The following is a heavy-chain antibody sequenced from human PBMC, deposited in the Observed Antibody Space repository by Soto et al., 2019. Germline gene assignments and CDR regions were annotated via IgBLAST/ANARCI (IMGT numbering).Heavy chain of an antibody. CDR1: GGTLSSYA. V-gene: IGHV1-69*13. CDR2: IIPIFGTA. CDR3: ARDSFGQWLVSDAFDI. J-gene: IGHJ3*02. Sequence: PVKGSCKASGGTLSSYAISWVRQAPGQGLEWMGGIIPIFGTANYAQKFQGRVTITADESTSTAYMELSSLRSEDTAVYYCARDSFGQWLVSDAFDIWGQGTMVTVSS. D-gene: IGHD6-19*01.